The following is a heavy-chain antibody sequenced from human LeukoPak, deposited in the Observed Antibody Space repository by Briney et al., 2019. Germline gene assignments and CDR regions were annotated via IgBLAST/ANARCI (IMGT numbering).Heavy chain of an antibody. CDR1: GFTFSSYE. CDR2: ISSSGSTI. CDR3: AMACLRMNGYWDYDI. J-gene: IGHJ3*02. Sequence: GGSLRLSCAASGFTFSSYEMNWVRKAPGKGLEWVSYISSSGSTIYYADSVKGRFTISRDNAKNSLYLQMNSLRAEDTAVYYCAMACLRMNGYWDYDIWGQGTMVTVSS. D-gene: IGHD3-9*01. V-gene: IGHV3-48*03.